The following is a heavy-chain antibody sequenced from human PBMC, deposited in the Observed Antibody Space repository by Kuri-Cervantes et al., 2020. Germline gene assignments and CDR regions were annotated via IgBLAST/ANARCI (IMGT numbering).Heavy chain of an antibody. CDR2: ISYDGSNK. J-gene: IGHJ4*02. D-gene: IGHD3-22*01. Sequence: GESLKISCAASGFTFSSYGMHWVRQAPGKGLEWVAVISYDGSNKYYADSVKGRFTISRDNSKNTLYLQMNSLRAEDTAVYYCAKATGYYYDSSGPYLFDYWGQGTLVTVSS. CDR3: AKATGYYYDSSGPYLFDY. V-gene: IGHV3-30*18. CDR1: GFTFSSYG.